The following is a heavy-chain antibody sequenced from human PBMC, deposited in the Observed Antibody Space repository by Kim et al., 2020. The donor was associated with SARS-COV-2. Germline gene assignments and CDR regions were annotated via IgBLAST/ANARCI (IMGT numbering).Heavy chain of an antibody. CDR1: GYTFTSYD. J-gene: IGHJ5*02. CDR2: MNPNSGNT. V-gene: IGHV1-8*01. CDR3: ARARTYCSSTSCYGGWFDP. D-gene: IGHD2-2*01. Sequence: ASVKVSCKASGYTFTSYDINWVRQATGQGLEWMGWMNPNSGNTGYAQKFQGRVTMTRNTSISTAYMELSSLRSEDTAVYYCARARTYCSSTSCYGGWFDPWGQGTLVTVSS.